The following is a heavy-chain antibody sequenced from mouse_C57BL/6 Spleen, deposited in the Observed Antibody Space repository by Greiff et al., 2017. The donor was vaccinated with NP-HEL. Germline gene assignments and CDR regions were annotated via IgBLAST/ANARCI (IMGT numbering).Heavy chain of an antibody. CDR2: INPNNGGT. CDR1: GYTFTDYN. D-gene: IGHD1-1*01. Sequence: EVQLQQSGPELVKPGASVKIPCKASGYTFTDYNMDWVKQSHGKSLEWIGDINPNNGGTIYNQKFKGKATLTVDKSSSTAYMELRSLTSEDTAVYYCARSVRFEKAMDYWGQGTSVTVSS. V-gene: IGHV1-18*01. CDR3: ARSVRFEKAMDY. J-gene: IGHJ4*01.